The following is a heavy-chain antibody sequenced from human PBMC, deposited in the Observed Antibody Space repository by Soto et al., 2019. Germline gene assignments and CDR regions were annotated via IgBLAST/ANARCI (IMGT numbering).Heavy chain of an antibody. Sequence: SETLSLTCAVSGGSISSSNWWSWVRQPPGKGLEWIGEIYHSGSTNYNPSLKSRVTISVDKSKNQFSLKLSSVTAADTAVYYCARDSGDYYDSSGSDASDLWDHGTMVS. CDR1: GGSISSSNW. D-gene: IGHD3-22*01. CDR2: IYHSGST. V-gene: IGHV4-4*02. J-gene: IGHJ3*01. CDR3: ARDSGDYYDSSGSDASDL.